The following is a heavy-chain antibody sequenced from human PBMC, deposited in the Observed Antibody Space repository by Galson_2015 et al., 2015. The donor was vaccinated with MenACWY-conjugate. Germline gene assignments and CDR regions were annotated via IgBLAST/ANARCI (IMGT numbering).Heavy chain of an antibody. Sequence: SETLSLTCNVSGGSTSSSPYYWGWLRQPPGKGLEWIGSIFRSGSTYYNPSLKSRVSISIDTSKNHFSLKLSSVTAADTAVYYCARTISFQLGTQAFDIWGQGTMVTVSS. V-gene: IGHV4-39*07. CDR2: IFRSGST. CDR1: GGSTSSSPYY. CDR3: ARTISFQLGTQAFDI. D-gene: IGHD7-27*01. J-gene: IGHJ3*02.